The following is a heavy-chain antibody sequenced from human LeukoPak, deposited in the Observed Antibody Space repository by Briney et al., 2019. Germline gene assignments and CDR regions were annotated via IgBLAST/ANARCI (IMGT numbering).Heavy chain of an antibody. CDR1: GGSISTYY. V-gene: IGHV4-4*09. J-gene: IGHJ4*02. Sequence: SETLSLTCTVSGGSISTYYWSWIRQPPGKGLEWIGYIYTSGTTNYNPALNSRVTMSADTSKHHFSLHLTSVTAADTAVYYCAGSVPAPKEFAFWGQGALVTVSS. CDR2: IYTSGTT. CDR3: AGSVPAPKEFAF. D-gene: IGHD2-2*01.